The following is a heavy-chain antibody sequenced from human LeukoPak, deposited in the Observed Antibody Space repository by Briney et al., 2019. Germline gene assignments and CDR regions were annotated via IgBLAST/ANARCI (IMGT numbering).Heavy chain of an antibody. CDR2: INSDGSST. J-gene: IGHJ4*02. CDR1: GFTFSSYW. D-gene: IGHD3-3*01. V-gene: IGHV3-74*01. Sequence: GGSLRLSCGASGFTFSSYWMHWVRQAPGKGLVWVSRINSDGSSTTYADSVKGRFTISRDNAKNTLYLQMNSLRAEDTAVYYCARAEGDFWSGYYSLDYWGQGTLVTVSS. CDR3: ARAEGDFWSGYYSLDY.